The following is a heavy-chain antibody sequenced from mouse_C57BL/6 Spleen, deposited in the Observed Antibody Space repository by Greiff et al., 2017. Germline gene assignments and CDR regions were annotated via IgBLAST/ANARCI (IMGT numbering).Heavy chain of an antibody. D-gene: IGHD1-1*01. J-gene: IGHJ1*03. Sequence: VQLKQSGPELVKPGASVKIPCKASGYTFTDYNMDWVKQSHGKSLEGIGDINPNNGGTIYNQKFKGKATLTVDKSSSTAYMELRSLTSEDTAVYYCARWGYGSSYDVWCTGTTVTVSS. CDR3: ARWGYGSSYDV. CDR1: GYTFTDYN. V-gene: IGHV1-18*01. CDR2: INPNNGGT.